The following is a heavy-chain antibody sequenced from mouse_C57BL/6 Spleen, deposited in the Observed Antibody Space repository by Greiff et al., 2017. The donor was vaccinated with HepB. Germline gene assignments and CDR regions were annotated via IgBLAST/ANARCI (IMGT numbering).Heavy chain of an antibody. Sequence: EVMLVESGGGLVKPGGSLKLSCAASGFTFSDYGMHWVRQAPEKGLEWVAYISSGSSTIYYADTVKGRFTISRDNAKNTLFLQMTSLRSEDTAMYYCARNGGLKYYFDYWGQGTTLTVSS. V-gene: IGHV5-17*01. CDR3: ARNGGLKYYFDY. J-gene: IGHJ2*01. CDR1: GFTFSDYG. CDR2: ISSGSSTI.